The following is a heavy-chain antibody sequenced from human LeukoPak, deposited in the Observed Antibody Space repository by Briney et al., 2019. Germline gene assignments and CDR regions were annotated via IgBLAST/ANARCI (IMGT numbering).Heavy chain of an antibody. CDR3: ATYDNWVAGDV. CDR2: INKDGSEE. V-gene: IGHV3-7*01. CDR1: DFMFSDYG. J-gene: IGHJ6*02. Sequence: GGSLRLSFVCSDFMFSDYGWSWVGPARWRGPAGVANINKDGSEEHYVDSVKGRFTVSRDNAKNSLFLQMNSLRVEDTAVYYCATYDNWVAGDVRGQGTTVSVSS. D-gene: IGHD1-20*01.